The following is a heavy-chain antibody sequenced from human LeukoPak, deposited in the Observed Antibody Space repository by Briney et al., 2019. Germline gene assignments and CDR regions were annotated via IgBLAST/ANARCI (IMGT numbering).Heavy chain of an antibody. CDR3: ARGPKYYYDSSGYAGYYYYGMDV. CDR1: GGSLSGYY. J-gene: IGHJ6*02. V-gene: IGHV4-34*01. D-gene: IGHD3-22*01. CDR2: INHSGST. Sequence: PSETLSLTCAVYGGSLSGYYWSWIRQPPGKGLEWIGEINHSGSTNYNPSLKSRVTISVDTSKNQFSLKLSSVTAADTAVYYCARGPKYYYDSSGYAGYYYYGMDVWGQGTTVTVSS.